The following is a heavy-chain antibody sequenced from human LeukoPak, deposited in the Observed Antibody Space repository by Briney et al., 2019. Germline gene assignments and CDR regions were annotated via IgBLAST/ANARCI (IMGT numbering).Heavy chain of an antibody. J-gene: IGHJ3*02. Sequence: GRSLRLSCAASGFTVNSNYMSWVRQAPGKGLEWVSVIYGGGSSYYADSVKGRFTISRDNSKNTLFLQMNSLRAEDTAVYYCARGTYYYDSSGYLGDAFDIWGKGTMVTVSS. CDR1: GFTVNSNY. V-gene: IGHV3-53*01. D-gene: IGHD3-22*01. CDR2: IYGGGSS. CDR3: ARGTYYYDSSGYLGDAFDI.